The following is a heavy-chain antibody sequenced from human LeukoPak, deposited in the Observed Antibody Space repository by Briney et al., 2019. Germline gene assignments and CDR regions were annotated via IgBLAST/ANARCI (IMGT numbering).Heavy chain of an antibody. V-gene: IGHV1-18*01. CDR2: ISPYNGNT. Sequence: GASVKVSCKASGYTFTSYGINWVRQVPGQGLEWMGWISPYNGNTNYAQKVQDRVTMTTNTSTSTTYMELSRLRSDDTAVYYCARAPFAALMGDYWGQGTLVTVSS. D-gene: IGHD2-15*01. CDR3: ARAPFAALMGDY. CDR1: GYTFTSYG. J-gene: IGHJ4*02.